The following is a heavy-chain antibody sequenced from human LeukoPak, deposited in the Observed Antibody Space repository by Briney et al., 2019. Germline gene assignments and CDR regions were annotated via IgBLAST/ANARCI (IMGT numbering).Heavy chain of an antibody. J-gene: IGHJ4*02. D-gene: IGHD6-19*01. CDR1: GGSISSYY. V-gene: IGHV4-59*12. Sequence: SETLSLTCTVSGGSISSYYWSWIRQPPGKGLEWIGYIYYSGSTNYNPSLKSRVTISVDTSKNQFSLKLSSVTAADTAVYYCARGGLGWYVPVYWGQGTLVTVSS. CDR3: ARGGLGWYVPVY. CDR2: IYYSGST.